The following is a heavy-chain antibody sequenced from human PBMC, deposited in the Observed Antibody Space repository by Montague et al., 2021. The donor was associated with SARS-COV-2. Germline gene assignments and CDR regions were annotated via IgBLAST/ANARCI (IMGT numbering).Heavy chain of an antibody. D-gene: IGHD3-22*01. J-gene: IGHJ3*02. V-gene: IGHV4-31*03. CDR3: ARARITMIVVVNAFDI. CDR1: GGSISSGGYY. Sequence: TLSLTCTVSGGSISSGGYYWSWIRQHPGKGLEWIGYIYYSGSTYCXPSLKSRVTISVDTSKNQFSLKLSSVTAADTAVYYCARARITMIVVVNAFDIWGQGTMVTVSS. CDR2: IYYSGST.